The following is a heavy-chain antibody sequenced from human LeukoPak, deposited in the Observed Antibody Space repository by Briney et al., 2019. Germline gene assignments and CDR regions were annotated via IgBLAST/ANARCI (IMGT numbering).Heavy chain of an antibody. CDR3: TGGRDKVLSGEYYYYMDV. CDR1: GFTTHYW. J-gene: IGHJ6*03. D-gene: IGHD2/OR15-2a*01. CDR2: IDRDGRVQ. Sequence: TGGSLRLSCTASGFTTHYWLNWVRQSPGKGLEWVANIDRDGRVQHYVDSVEGRFTISRDSAKNSLALQMHSLRAEDTAVYYCTGGRDKVLSGEYYYYMDVWGTGTTVTVSS. V-gene: IGHV3-7*01.